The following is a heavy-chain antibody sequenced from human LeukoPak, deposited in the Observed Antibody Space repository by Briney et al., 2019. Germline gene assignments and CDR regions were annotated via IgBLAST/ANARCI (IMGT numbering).Heavy chain of an antibody. D-gene: IGHD6-19*01. J-gene: IGHJ4*02. V-gene: IGHV3-30*03. CDR3: ARAPVRGAVAGVDY. CDR1: EFTFSTYG. Sequence: GGSLRLSCAASEFTFSTYGMHWVRQAPGKGLEWVAVISYDGSYKFYADSVKGRFTISRDNSKSTLYLQMNSLRAEDTAVYYCARAPVRGAVAGVDYWGQGTLVTVSS. CDR2: ISYDGSYK.